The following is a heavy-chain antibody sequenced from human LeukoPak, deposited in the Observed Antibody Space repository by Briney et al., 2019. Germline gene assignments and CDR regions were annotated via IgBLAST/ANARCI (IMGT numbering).Heavy chain of an antibody. CDR3: TKEVLDYGGRSAFDI. CDR2: ISYDGSNK. CDR1: GFTFSSYA. D-gene: IGHD4-23*01. V-gene: IGHV3-30*04. J-gene: IGHJ3*02. Sequence: PGGSLRLSCAASGFTFSSYAMHWVRQAPGKGLEWVAVISYDGSNKYYADSVKGRFTFSRDNSKNTLYLQMNSLRAEDTAMYYCTKEVLDYGGRSAFDIWGQGTMVTVSS.